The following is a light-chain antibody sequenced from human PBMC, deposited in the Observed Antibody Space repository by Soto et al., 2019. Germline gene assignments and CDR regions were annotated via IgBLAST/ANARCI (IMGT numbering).Light chain of an antibody. J-gene: IGKJ2*01. V-gene: IGKV3-20*01. CDR1: QSVGNNY. Sequence: EIVLTQSPGTLSLSPGERAALSCRASQSVGNNYLAWYQQKPGQAPRLLIYGASSRATGIPDRFSGSGSGTDFTLTINSLQAEDVAVYSCQHYYSFPYTFGQGTKLEIK. CDR3: QHYYSFPYT. CDR2: GAS.